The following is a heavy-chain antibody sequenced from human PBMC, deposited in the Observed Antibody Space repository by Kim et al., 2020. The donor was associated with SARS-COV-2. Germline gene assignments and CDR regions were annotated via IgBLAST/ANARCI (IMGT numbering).Heavy chain of an antibody. CDR3: ARVSSGLRPRGGWFDP. V-gene: IGHV4-30-2*01. Sequence: SETLSLTCAVSGGSISSGGYSWSWIRQPPGKGLEWIGYIYHSGSTYYNPSLKSRVTISVDRSKNQFSLKLSSVTAADTAVYYCARVSSGLRPRGGWFDPWGQGTLVTVSS. D-gene: IGHD5-12*01. J-gene: IGHJ5*02. CDR2: IYHSGST. CDR1: GGSISSGGYS.